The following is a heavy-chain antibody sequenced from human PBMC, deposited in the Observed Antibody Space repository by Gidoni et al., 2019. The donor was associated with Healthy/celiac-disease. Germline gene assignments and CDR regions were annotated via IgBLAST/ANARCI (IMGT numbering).Heavy chain of an antibody. CDR1: GSTFTGYY. CDR2: INPNSGGT. J-gene: IGHJ3*02. Sequence: QVQLVQSGAEVKKPGASVKVSCNASGSTFTGYYMHWVRQAPGQGLEWMGWINPNSGGTNYAQKLQGRVTMTRDTSISTAYMELSRLRSDDTAVYYCARVGGSAGDAFDIWGQGTMVTVSS. V-gene: IGHV1-2*02. CDR3: ARVGGSAGDAFDI. D-gene: IGHD3-16*01.